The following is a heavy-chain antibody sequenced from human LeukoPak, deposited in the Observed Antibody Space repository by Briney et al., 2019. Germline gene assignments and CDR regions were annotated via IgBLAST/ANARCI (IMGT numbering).Heavy chain of an antibody. J-gene: IGHJ6*02. Sequence: GRSLRLSCAASGFTFDDYAMHWVRQAPGKGLEWVSGISWNSGSIGYADSVKGRFTISRDNAKNSLYLQMNSLRAEDTALYYCAKDIGPPDTAMPHVYYYYGMDVWGQGTMVTVSS. CDR2: ISWNSGSI. CDR3: AKDIGPPDTAMPHVYYYYGMDV. V-gene: IGHV3-9*01. D-gene: IGHD5-18*01. CDR1: GFTFDDYA.